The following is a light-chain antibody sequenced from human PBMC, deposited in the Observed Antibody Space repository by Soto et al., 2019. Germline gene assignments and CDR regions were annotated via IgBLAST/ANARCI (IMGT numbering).Light chain of an antibody. CDR1: RSDVCAYNY. J-gene: IGLJ1*01. CDR2: EVT. CDR3: SSFTSRFTFV. V-gene: IGLV2-14*01. Sequence: QSALTQPASVSGSPGESIDLPYTGTRSDVCAYNYVSWYQQHPGKAHKLMISEVTNRPSGVSDRFSGSKSGNTASLTISGLQAEDEADYYCSSFTSRFTFVFGTGTKVTVL.